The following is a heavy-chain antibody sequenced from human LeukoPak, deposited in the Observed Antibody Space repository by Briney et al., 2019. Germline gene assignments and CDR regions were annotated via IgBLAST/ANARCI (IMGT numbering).Heavy chain of an antibody. D-gene: IGHD3-22*01. CDR2: ISYDGSNT. Sequence: GGSLRLSCAASEFTFSNYGMHWVRQAPGKGLEWVAVISYDGSNTYFADSVKGRFTLSRDNSKNTLYLQMNSLTVEDTAVYYCARESSHYYDSSGQPGGYYSDYWGQGTLVTVSS. CDR1: EFTFSNYG. J-gene: IGHJ4*02. CDR3: ARESSHYYDSSGQPGGYYSDY. V-gene: IGHV3-30*19.